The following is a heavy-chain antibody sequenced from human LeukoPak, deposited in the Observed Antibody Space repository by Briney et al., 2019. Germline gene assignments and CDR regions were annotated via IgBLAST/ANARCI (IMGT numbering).Heavy chain of an antibody. D-gene: IGHD5-18*01. J-gene: IGHJ4*02. Sequence: GASVKVSFKASGGTFSSYAISWVRQAPGQGLEWMGGIIPIFGTANYAQKFQGRVTITTDESTSTAYMELSSLRSEDTAVYYCAARWIQLYYFDYWGQGTLVTVSS. CDR1: GGTFSSYA. CDR3: AARWIQLYYFDY. V-gene: IGHV1-69*05. CDR2: IIPIFGTA.